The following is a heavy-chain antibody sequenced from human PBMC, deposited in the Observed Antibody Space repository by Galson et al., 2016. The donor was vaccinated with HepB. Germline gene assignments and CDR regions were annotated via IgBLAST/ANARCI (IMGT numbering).Heavy chain of an antibody. CDR2: ISTYNGNT. D-gene: IGHD3-22*01. V-gene: IGHV1-18*04. J-gene: IGHJ4*02. Sequence: SVKVSCKASGYTFSSYGISWVRQAPGQGLEWMGWISTYNGNTDFAQNLQGRVTMTTDTSTSTAYMELRSLRSDDTAVYYCARGRPYYYESSGYYASYWGQGTLVTVSS. CDR1: GYTFSSYG. CDR3: ARGRPYYYESSGYYASY.